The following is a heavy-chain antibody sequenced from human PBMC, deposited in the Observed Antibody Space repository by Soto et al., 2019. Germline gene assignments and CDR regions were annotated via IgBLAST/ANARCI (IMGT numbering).Heavy chain of an antibody. CDR1: GDSSNSSNW. V-gene: IGHV4-4*01. CDR2: IYHSGTI. D-gene: IGHD2-8*02. CDR3: SSSKRPTVLVDY. Sequence: TLSLTCAVSGDSSNSSNWWTLVRQPPGKGLEWIGEIYHSGTINYNPSLKSRIAISLDKSKNQCSLKLNSVTAADTAVYFCSSSKRPTVLVDYWGQGALVTGSS. J-gene: IGHJ4*02.